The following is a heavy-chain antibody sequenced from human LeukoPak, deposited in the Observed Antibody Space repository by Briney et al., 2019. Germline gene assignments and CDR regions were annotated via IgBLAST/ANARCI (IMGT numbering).Heavy chain of an antibody. CDR1: GFTFSSYG. V-gene: IGHV3-30*03. D-gene: IGHD3-16*01. CDR2: ISYDGSNK. CDR3: ARETQLGEVDV. Sequence: QPGGSLRLSCAASGFTFSSYGMHWVRQAPGKGLEWVAVISYDGSNKYYADSVKGRFTISRDNSKNTLYLQMNSLRAEDTAVYYCARETQLGEVDVWGQGTTVTVSS. J-gene: IGHJ6*02.